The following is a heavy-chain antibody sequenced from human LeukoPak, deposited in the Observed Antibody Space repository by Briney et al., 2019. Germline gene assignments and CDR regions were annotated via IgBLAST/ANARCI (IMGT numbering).Heavy chain of an antibody. D-gene: IGHD2-2*01. J-gene: IGHJ4*02. CDR2: IYISGST. CDR1: GGSMSSYY. Sequence: SETLSLTCTVSGGSMSSYYWSWLRQPAGKGLEWVGRIYISGSTSYNPSLESRVTISLDTSKNQFSLKLSSVTAADTAVYYCARGAVVCPQLGFSFGGQGALATFS. CDR3: ARGAVVCPQLGFSF. V-gene: IGHV4-4*07.